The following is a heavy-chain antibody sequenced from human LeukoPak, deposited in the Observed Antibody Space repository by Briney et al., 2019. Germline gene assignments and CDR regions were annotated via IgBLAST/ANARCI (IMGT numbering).Heavy chain of an antibody. J-gene: IGHJ4*02. D-gene: IGHD2-15*01. V-gene: IGHV4-59*12. Sequence: PSETLSLTCTVSGGSISSYYWSWIRQPPGKGLEWIGNIYYSGSTNYNPSLKSRVTISVDASKNQFSLKLSSVTAADTAVYYCAGGSGGSRIDYWGQGTLVTVSS. CDR2: IYYSGST. CDR1: GGSISSYY. CDR3: AGGSGGSRIDY.